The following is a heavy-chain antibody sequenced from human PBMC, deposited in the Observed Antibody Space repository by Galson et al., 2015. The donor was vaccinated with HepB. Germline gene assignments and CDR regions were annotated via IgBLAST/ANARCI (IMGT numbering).Heavy chain of an antibody. D-gene: IGHD2-2*01. CDR3: ATIRVGFCITTSCKADDFDI. CDR2: INPSGGRT. J-gene: IGHJ3*02. CDR1: GYTFCTYY. V-gene: IGHV1-46*01. Sequence: SCKASGYTFCTYYIHWVRQAPGQGLEWMGIINPSGGRTNYAQKFQDRVTMTRDTSTSTVCMQLSSLRSEDTAVYYCATIRVGFCITTSCKADDFDIWGQGTMVTVSS.